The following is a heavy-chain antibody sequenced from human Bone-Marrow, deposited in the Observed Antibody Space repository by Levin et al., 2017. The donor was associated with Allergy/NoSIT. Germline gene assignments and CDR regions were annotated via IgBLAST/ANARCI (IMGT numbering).Heavy chain of an antibody. CDR3: ARVPALRFLDWFLDY. V-gene: IGHV4-39*02. CDR2: VYFSGST. CDR1: GDSIISATYY. D-gene: IGHD3-9*01. J-gene: IGHJ4*02. Sequence: PSETLSLTCTVSGDSIISATYYWGWVRQPPGKGLEWIGSVYFSGSTYLSPFLKSRVTMSVDTSRSHFSLNLSSVTAADTALYYCARVPALRFLDWFLDYWGRGVLVTVSS.